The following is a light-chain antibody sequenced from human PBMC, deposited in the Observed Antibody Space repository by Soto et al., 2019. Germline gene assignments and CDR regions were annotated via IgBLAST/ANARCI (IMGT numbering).Light chain of an antibody. CDR1: SSDVGGYNY. CDR3: SSYTSSTTPGV. CDR2: EVT. V-gene: IGLV2-14*01. J-gene: IGLJ1*01. Sequence: QSVLTQPASVSGSPGQSITISCTGTSSDVGGYNYVSWYQQHSGKAPKLMIYEVTNRPSGVSNRFSGSKSGNTASLTISGLQAEDEADYYCSSYTSSTTPGVFGTGTKVTVL.